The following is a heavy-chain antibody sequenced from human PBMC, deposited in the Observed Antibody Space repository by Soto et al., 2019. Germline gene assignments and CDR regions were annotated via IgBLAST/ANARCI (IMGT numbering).Heavy chain of an antibody. CDR3: ASMIGDPVLSFDS. Sequence: QGQLQESGPGLVKPSETLSLTCTVSGGSISSYYWSWIRQPPGKGLEWIGFIFYSGSTSYNPSVKSRVTISIDTSEYQFSLKLNSVTAADTAVYYCASMIGDPVLSFDSWGQGTLVAVSS. CDR1: GGSISSYY. D-gene: IGHD3-10*02. J-gene: IGHJ5*01. V-gene: IGHV4-59*01. CDR2: IFYSGST.